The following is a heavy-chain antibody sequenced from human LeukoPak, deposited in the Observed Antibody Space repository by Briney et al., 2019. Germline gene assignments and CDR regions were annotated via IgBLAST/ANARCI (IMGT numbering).Heavy chain of an antibody. CDR3: ARTREQWQVLDY. D-gene: IGHD6-19*01. CDR2: ISGSGGST. V-gene: IGHV3-23*01. CDR1: GFTFSSYA. J-gene: IGHJ4*02. Sequence: GGSLRLSCAASGFTFSSYAMSWVRQAPGKGLEWVSAISGSGGSTYYADSVKGRFTISRDNSKNTLYLQMNSLRTEDTAVYYCARTREQWQVLDYWGQGTLVTVSS.